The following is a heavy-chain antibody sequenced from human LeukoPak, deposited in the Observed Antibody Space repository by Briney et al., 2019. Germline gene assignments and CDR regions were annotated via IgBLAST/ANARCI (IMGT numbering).Heavy chain of an antibody. D-gene: IGHD3-9*01. CDR1: GYSISSGYY. CDR2: IYYSGST. V-gene: IGHV4-61*01. Sequence: PSETLSLTCTVSGYSISSGYYWGWIRQPPGKGLEWIGYIYYSGSTNYNPSLKSRVTISVDTSKNQFSLKLSSVTAADTAVYYCARLRYQNYYYYMDVWGKGTTVTISS. CDR3: ARLRYQNYYYYMDV. J-gene: IGHJ6*03.